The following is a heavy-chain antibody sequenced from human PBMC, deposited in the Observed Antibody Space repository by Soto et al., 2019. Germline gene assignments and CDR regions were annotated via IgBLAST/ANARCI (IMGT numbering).Heavy chain of an antibody. CDR3: ARVIVVVPAASNWFDP. V-gene: IGHV4-30-4*01. J-gene: IGHJ5*02. CDR2: IYYSGST. Sequence: QVQLQESGPGLVKPSQTLSLTCTVSGGSISSGDYYWSWIRQPPGKGLEWIGYIYYSGSTYYNPSRKSRVTISVDTSKNQFSLKLSSVTAADTAVYYCARVIVVVPAASNWFDPWGQGTLVTVSS. D-gene: IGHD2-2*01. CDR1: GGSISSGDYY.